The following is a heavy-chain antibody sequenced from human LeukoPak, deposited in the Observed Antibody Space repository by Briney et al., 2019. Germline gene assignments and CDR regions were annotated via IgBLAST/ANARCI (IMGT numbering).Heavy chain of an antibody. Sequence: SETLSLTCTVSGGSISSYYWSWIRQPPGKGLEWIGYIYYSGSTNYNPSLKSRVTISVDTSKNQFSLKLSSVTAADTAVYYCARGGYIYDSSGYYARFDYWGQGTLVTVSS. D-gene: IGHD3-22*01. V-gene: IGHV4-59*01. CDR1: GGSISSYY. CDR3: ARGGYIYDSSGYYARFDY. CDR2: IYYSGST. J-gene: IGHJ4*02.